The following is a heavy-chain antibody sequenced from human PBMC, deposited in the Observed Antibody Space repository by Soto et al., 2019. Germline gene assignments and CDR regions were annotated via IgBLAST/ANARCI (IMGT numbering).Heavy chain of an antibody. D-gene: IGHD3-16*02. CDR1: GFTFSSYS. CDR3: ARDPSSYYYYYMDV. J-gene: IGHJ6*03. Sequence: GGALRHSCAASGFTFSSYSMNWVRQAPGKGLEWVSYISSSSSTIYYAASVKGRLTISRDNAKNSLYLQMNSLRAEDTAVYYCARDPSSYYYYYMDVWGKGTTVTVAS. V-gene: IGHV3-48*01. CDR2: ISSSSSTI.